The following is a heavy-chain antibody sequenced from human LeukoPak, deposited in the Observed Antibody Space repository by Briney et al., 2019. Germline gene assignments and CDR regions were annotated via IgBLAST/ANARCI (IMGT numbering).Heavy chain of an antibody. CDR3: ARDAGNSSPFDY. V-gene: IGHV3-21*01. Sequence: GGSLRLSCAASGFTFSSYSMNWVRQAPGKGLEWVSSISSSSYIYYADSVKGRFTISRDNAKNSLYLQMNSLRAEDTAVYYCARDAGNSSPFDYWGQGTLVTVSS. CDR1: GFTFSSYS. D-gene: IGHD2/OR15-2a*01. J-gene: IGHJ4*02. CDR2: ISSSSYI.